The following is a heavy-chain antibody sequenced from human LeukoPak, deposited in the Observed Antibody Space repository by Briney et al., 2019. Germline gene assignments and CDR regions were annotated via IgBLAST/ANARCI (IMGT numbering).Heavy chain of an antibody. V-gene: IGHV3-23*01. CDR3: AKDAQLWLPSYWYFDL. Sequence: GMSLRLSCAASGFTFSDYAISWVRQAPGKGLEWVSAISASGGTTYYADSVKGRFTISRDNSKNTLYLQMNSLRAEDTAVYYCAKDAQLWLPSYWYFDLWGRGTLVTVSS. D-gene: IGHD5-18*01. CDR1: GFTFSDYA. CDR2: ISASGGTT. J-gene: IGHJ2*01.